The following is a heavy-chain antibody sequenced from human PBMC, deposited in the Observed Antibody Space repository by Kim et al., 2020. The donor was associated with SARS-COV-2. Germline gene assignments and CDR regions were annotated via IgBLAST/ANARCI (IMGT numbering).Heavy chain of an antibody. CDR3: ARDGERYCSSTSCSIYYYGMDV. CDR1: GYTFTSYG. CDR2: ISAYNGNT. D-gene: IGHD2-2*01. V-gene: IGHV1-18*04. J-gene: IGHJ6*02. Sequence: ASVKVSCKASGYTFTSYGISWVRQAPGQGLEWMGWISAYNGNTNYAQKLQGRVTMTTDTSTSTAYMELRSLRSDDTAVYYCARDGERYCSSTSCSIYYYGMDVWGQGTTVTVSS.